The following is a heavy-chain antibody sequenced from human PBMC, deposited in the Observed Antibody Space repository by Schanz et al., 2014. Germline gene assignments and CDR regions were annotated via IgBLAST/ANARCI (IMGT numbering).Heavy chain of an antibody. CDR3: ARDRVQYSSGWYSDS. D-gene: IGHD6-19*01. CDR2: MNPTSGNT. J-gene: IGHJ4*02. V-gene: IGHV1-8*01. CDR1: GYTFTSYD. Sequence: QVQLVQSGAEVKKPGASVKVSCEASGYTFTSYDIHWVRQATGQRLEWMGWMNPTSGNTGYAQKFQGRVTMTRNTSITTAYMELSSLRSEDTAVYYCARDRVQYSSGWYSDSWGQGTLVTVSS.